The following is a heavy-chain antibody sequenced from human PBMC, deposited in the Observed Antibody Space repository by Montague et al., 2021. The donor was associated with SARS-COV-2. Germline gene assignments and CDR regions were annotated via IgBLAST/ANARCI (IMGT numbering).Heavy chain of an antibody. CDR3: ARGDRAGWQTDY. D-gene: IGHD6-19*01. CDR1: GFTFSSYD. CDR2: INTAGDT. V-gene: IGHV3-13*04. Sequence: SLRLSCAASGFTFSSYDMHWVRQATGNGLECVSIINTAGDTYYPGSVKGRSTISRDNAKNSLYLQMNSLRGGDTAVYYCARGDRAGWQTDYWGQGTLVTVSS. J-gene: IGHJ4*02.